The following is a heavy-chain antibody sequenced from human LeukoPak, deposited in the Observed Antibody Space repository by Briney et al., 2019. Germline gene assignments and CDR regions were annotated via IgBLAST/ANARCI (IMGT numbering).Heavy chain of an antibody. V-gene: IGHV4-34*01. J-gene: IGHJ4*02. CDR3: ARVDSGGYLDFDS. Sequence: SETPSLTCTVDGGSFSGYYWNWIRQPPGKGLEWIGEINHKGSTNYNPTLKSRVTISIDTSKKQFSLKLSSVTAADTAVYYCARVDSGGYLDFDSWGQGTLVTVSS. D-gene: IGHD3-22*01. CDR2: INHKGST. CDR1: GGSFSGYY.